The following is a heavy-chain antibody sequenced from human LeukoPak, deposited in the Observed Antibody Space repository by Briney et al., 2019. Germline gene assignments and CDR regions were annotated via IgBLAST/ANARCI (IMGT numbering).Heavy chain of an antibody. V-gene: IGHV4-39*01. J-gene: IGHJ1*01. Sequence: SETLSLTCTVSGGSISSSSYYWGWIRQPPGKGLEWIGSIYYSGSTYYNPSLKSQVTISVDTSKNQFSLKLSSVTAADTAVYYCARLCSGGSCYFSAEYFQHWGQGTLVTVSS. CDR1: GGSISSSSYY. CDR3: ARLCSGGSCYFSAEYFQH. CDR2: IYYSGST. D-gene: IGHD2-15*01.